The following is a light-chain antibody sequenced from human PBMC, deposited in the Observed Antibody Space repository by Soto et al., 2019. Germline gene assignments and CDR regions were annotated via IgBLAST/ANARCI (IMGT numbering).Light chain of an antibody. Sequence: EIVLTQSPATLCLSPGERPTLSCRASQSVSTYLAWYQQKPGQAPRLLIYDASNRATGIPARFSGSGSGTDFTLTISSLEPEDFAVYYCQQRSSWLTFGGGTKVDIK. CDR1: QSVSTY. J-gene: IGKJ4*01. V-gene: IGKV3-11*01. CDR3: QQRSSWLT. CDR2: DAS.